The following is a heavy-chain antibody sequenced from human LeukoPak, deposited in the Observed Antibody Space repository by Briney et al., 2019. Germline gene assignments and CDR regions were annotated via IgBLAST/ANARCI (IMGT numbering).Heavy chain of an antibody. CDR3: ARESRRTYYYDSSGYPFDY. D-gene: IGHD3-22*01. Sequence: SETLSLTCTVSGGSISSYYWSWIRQPPGKGLEWIGYIYYSGSTNYNPSLKSRVTISVDTSKNQFSLKLSSVTAADTAVYYCARESRRTYYYDSSGYPFDYWGQGTLVTVSS. V-gene: IGHV4-59*01. J-gene: IGHJ4*02. CDR2: IYYSGST. CDR1: GGSISSYY.